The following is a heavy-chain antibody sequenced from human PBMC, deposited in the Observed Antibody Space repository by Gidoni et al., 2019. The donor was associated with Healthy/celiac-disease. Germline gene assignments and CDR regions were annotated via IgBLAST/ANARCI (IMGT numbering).Heavy chain of an antibody. CDR1: GVTFCSYA. CDR2: ISGSGGST. CDR3: AKAGSVVVPAATGWFDP. V-gene: IGHV3-23*01. Sequence: EVQLLESGGGLVQPGGSLRLSCAASGVTFCSYAMSWVRQAPGKGLEWVSAISGSGGSTYYADSVKGRFTISRDNSKNTLYLQMNSLRAEDTAVYYCAKAGSVVVPAATGWFDPWGQGTLVTVSS. D-gene: IGHD2-2*01. J-gene: IGHJ5*02.